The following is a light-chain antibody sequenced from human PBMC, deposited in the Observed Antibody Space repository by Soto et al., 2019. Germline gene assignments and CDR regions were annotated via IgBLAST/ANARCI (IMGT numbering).Light chain of an antibody. V-gene: IGLV2-14*01. CDR2: DVS. CDR3: DSYTSGSSHV. J-gene: IGLJ1*01. CDR1: SSDVGGYNY. Sequence: QSVLTQPASVSGSPGQSITISCTGTSSDVGGYNYVSWYQQHPGKAPKLMIYDVSYRPSGVSDRFSGSKSGNTASLTISGLQSEDEADYYCDSYTSGSSHVFGTGTKLTV.